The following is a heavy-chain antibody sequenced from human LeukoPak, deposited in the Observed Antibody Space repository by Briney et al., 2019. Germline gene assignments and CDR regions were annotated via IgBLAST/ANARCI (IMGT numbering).Heavy chain of an antibody. CDR1: GYTFTAYY. J-gene: IGHJ4*02. V-gene: IGHV1-2*02. CDR2: INPNSGGT. Sequence: GASVKVSCKASGYTFTAYYMHWVRQAPGQRLEWMGWINPNSGGTNYAQKFQDRVTMTRDTSISTAYMELNRLRSDGTAVYYCATAALNGYSSGWYSFDYWGQGTLVTVSS. CDR3: ATAALNGYSSGWYSFDY. D-gene: IGHD6-19*01.